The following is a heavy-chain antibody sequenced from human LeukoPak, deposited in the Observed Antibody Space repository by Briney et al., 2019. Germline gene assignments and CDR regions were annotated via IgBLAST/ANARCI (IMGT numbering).Heavy chain of an antibody. CDR2: IRNKANSYTT. D-gene: IGHD2-15*01. CDR3: ARGFCSGDTCYSGDY. CDR1: GFTFSDHY. Sequence: PGGSLRLSCAASGFTFSDHYMDGVRQAPGKGLEWVGRIRNKANSYTTEYAASVKGRFTISRDASKNSLYLQMNSLKTEDTAVYYCARGFCSGDTCYSGDYWGQGTLVTVSS. V-gene: IGHV3-72*01. J-gene: IGHJ4*02.